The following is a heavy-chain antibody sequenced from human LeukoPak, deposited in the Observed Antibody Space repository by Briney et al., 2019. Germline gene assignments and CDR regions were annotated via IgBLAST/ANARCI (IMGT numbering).Heavy chain of an antibody. V-gene: IGHV3-23*01. CDR1: GFTFSTYA. D-gene: IGHD3-9*01. J-gene: IGHJ4*02. CDR2: LSGSGSSA. Sequence: GGSLRLSCAASGFTFSTYAMSWVRQAPGKGLEWVSGLSGSGSSAYYAGSVKGRFTISRDNSKNTLYLQMNSLRPEDTAVYYCAKGLTNLGDDWGQGTLVTVSS. CDR3: AKGLTNLGDD.